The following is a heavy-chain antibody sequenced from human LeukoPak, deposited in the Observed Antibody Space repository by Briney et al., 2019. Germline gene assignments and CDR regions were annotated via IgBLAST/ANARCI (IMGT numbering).Heavy chain of an antibody. Sequence: AGGSLRLSCAASGFTVSSNYMSRVRQAPGKGLEWVSVIYSGGSAYYADSVKGRFTISRDNSKNTLYLQMNSLRAEDTAVYYCARVAAAGKDPQPPDYWGQGTLVTVSS. D-gene: IGHD6-13*01. CDR3: ARVAAAGKDPQPPDY. J-gene: IGHJ4*02. CDR2: IYSGGSA. CDR1: GFTVSSNY. V-gene: IGHV3-66*01.